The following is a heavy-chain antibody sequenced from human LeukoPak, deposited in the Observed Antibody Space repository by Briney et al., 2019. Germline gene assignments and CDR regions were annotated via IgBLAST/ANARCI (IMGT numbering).Heavy chain of an antibody. D-gene: IGHD1-26*01. J-gene: IGHJ4*01. Sequence: ASVKVSCKVSGYTLTELSMHWVRQAPGKGLEWMGGFDPEDGETIYAQKFQGRVTMTEDTSTDTAYMELSSLRSEDTAVYYCATVVGARDGYYFDYWGQGTLVTVTS. CDR3: ATVVGARDGYYFDY. CDR2: FDPEDGET. V-gene: IGHV1-24*01. CDR1: GYTLTELS.